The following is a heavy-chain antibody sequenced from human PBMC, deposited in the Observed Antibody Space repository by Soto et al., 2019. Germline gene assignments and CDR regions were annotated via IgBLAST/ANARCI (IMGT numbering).Heavy chain of an antibody. J-gene: IGHJ4*02. V-gene: IGHV3-30*10. CDR2: ISYDGRVQ. Sequence: QEQLVEYGGDVVQPGRSLRLSCAASGFTFNSNDMHWVSQAPGKGVDWVAVISYDGRVQQYTDSVKGLFSITRDDSKNILYLQMNRLRDEETALYYCARDKSQGARGYRDSWGQGTLVTVSS. CDR3: ARDKSQGARGYRDS. CDR1: GFTFNSND. D-gene: IGHD6-25*01.